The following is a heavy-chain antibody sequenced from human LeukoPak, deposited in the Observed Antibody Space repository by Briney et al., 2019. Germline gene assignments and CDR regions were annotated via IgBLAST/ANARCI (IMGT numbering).Heavy chain of an antibody. CDR1: GDSITSRSFY. V-gene: IGHV4-39*02. Sequence: SETLSLTCFVSGDSITSRSFYWGWIRQPPGENLEWIGNVYYNGRTSYNPSLKTRVTISVDTSRNHFSLKLTSVTAADTAVYYCARRGNGSFYYFDDWGQGTLVTVSS. D-gene: IGHD1-26*01. CDR3: ARRGNGSFYYFDD. CDR2: VYYNGRT. J-gene: IGHJ4*02.